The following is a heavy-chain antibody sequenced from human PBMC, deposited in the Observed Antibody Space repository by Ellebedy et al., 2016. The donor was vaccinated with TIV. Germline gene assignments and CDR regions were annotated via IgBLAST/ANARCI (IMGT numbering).Heavy chain of an antibody. CDR3: ARLPYIVLVPAAMGYLDY. J-gene: IGHJ4*02. D-gene: IGHD2-2*01. CDR2: IYPGDSDT. V-gene: IGHV5-51*01. CDR1: EYSFTNYW. Sequence: GGSLRLSXKASEYSFTNYWIGWVRQMPGKGLEWMGIIYPGDSDTRYSPSFQGQVSISADKSISTAYLQWSSLKASDTAMYYCARLPYIVLVPAAMGYLDYWGQGTLVTVSS.